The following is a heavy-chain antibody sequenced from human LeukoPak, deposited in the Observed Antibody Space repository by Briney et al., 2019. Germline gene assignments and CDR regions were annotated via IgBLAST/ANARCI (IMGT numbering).Heavy chain of an antibody. Sequence: SGGSLRLSCAASGFTFNTYWMHWVRQGPGKGLEWVSSISSGSSYIYYADSVKGRFTISRDNAKNSLYLQMNSLRAEDTAVYYCARIATRERPLGYWGQGTLVTVSS. V-gene: IGHV3-21*01. CDR3: ARIATRERPLGY. D-gene: IGHD5-24*01. CDR1: GFTFNTYW. J-gene: IGHJ4*02. CDR2: ISSGSSYI.